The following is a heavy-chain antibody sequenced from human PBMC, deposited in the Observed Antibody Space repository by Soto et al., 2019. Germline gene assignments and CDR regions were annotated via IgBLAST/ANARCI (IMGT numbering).Heavy chain of an antibody. Sequence: PGGSLRLSCAGSGFTFRWFGMNWVRQAPGKGLEWVARISNGGSNEYYVDSVKGRFTISRDNSKSTRYLRMDSLRAEDTAVYYCAKGEVRGIIPSYFDYWGLGTLVTVSS. CDR3: AKGEVRGIIPSYFDY. J-gene: IGHJ4*02. D-gene: IGHD3-10*01. V-gene: IGHV3-30*18. CDR1: GFTFRWFG. CDR2: ISNGGSNE.